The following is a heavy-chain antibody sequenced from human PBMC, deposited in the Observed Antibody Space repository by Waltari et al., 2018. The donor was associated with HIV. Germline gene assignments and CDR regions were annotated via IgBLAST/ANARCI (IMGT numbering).Heavy chain of an antibody. J-gene: IGHJ4*02. CDR3: IRDMFGEYDY. V-gene: IGHV3-74*01. CDR2: MNEDGNRI. Sequence: EVQLEESGGASVQPGGSLRLSSAAPGFSISRYWMHWVRQTPGKGLSWVSRMNEDGNRIDYAGSVRGRFTISRDSAKNTLFLQMNSLRDEDTAMYYCIRDMFGEYDYWGQGALVTVSS. D-gene: IGHD3-10*02. CDR1: GFSISRYW.